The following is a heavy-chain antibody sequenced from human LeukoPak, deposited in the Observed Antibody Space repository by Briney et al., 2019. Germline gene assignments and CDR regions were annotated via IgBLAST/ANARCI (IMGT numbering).Heavy chain of an antibody. CDR3: ARDHRNYYDSSGV. D-gene: IGHD3-22*01. V-gene: IGHV3-21*01. CDR1: GFTFSSYS. CDR2: ISSSSSYI. J-gene: IGHJ4*02. Sequence: GGSLRLSCAASGFTFSSYSMNWVRQAPGKGLEWVSSISSSSSYIYYADSVKGRFTISRDNAKNSLYLQMNSLRAEDTAVYYCARDHRNYYDSSGVWGQGTLVTVSS.